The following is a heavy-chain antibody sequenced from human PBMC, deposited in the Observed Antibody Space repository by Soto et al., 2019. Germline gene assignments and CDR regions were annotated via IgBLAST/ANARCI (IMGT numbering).Heavy chain of an antibody. J-gene: IGHJ4*02. V-gene: IGHV3-23*01. CDR1: GFTFSNYA. CDR3: ANNMNCSGGSCDFSYFDS. D-gene: IGHD2-15*01. CDR2: ISATGVKT. Sequence: PGGSLRLSCAASGFTFSNYAMNWVRQAPGKGLEWVSGISATGVKTYSADSVKGRFTMSRDNSKDTVYLEMNSLRAEDTAVYYCANNMNCSGGSCDFSYFDSWGQGTLVNVSS.